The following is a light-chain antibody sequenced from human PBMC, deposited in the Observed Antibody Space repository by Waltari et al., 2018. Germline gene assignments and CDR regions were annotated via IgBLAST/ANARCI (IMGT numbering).Light chain of an antibody. V-gene: IGKV3-11*01. CDR2: DAS. CDR3: QQRSFT. Sequence: EIVLTQSTATLSLSPGERATLSCRASQSVSSYLAWYQQKPGQAPRLLIYDASNRATGIPARFSGSGSGTDFTLTISSLEPEDFAVYYCQQRSFTFGPGTKVDIK. J-gene: IGKJ3*01. CDR1: QSVSSY.